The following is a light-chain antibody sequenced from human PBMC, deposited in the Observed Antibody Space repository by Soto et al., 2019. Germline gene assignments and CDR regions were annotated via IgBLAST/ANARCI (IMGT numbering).Light chain of an antibody. Sequence: QSALTQSASVSGSPGQSITISCTGTSSDVAAYSYVSWYQQHPGKVPKLMIYEVSNRPSGVSDRFSGSKSGSTASLTISGLQAEDEADYYCTSYTNTNIVVFGGGTQLTVL. CDR2: EVS. V-gene: IGLV2-14*01. CDR1: SSDVAAYSY. CDR3: TSYTNTNIVV. J-gene: IGLJ2*01.